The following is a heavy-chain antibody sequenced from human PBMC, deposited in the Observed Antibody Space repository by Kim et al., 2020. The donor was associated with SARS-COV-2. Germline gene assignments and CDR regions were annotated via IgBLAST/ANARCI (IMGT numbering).Heavy chain of an antibody. J-gene: IGHJ4*02. Sequence: PSLKSRVTISVDTSKNQFSLKLSSVTAADTAVYYCAREGGGYDMDIRFDYWGQGTLVTVSS. D-gene: IGHD5-12*01. V-gene: IGHV4-31*02. CDR3: AREGGGYDMDIRFDY.